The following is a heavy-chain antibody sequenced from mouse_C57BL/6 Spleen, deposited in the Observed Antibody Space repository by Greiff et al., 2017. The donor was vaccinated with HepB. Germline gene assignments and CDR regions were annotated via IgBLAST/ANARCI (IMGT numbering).Heavy chain of an antibody. J-gene: IGHJ4*01. CDR2: IYPGDGDT. Sequence: QVQLQQSGAELVKPGASVKISCKASGYAFSSYWMNWVKQRPGKGLEWIGQIYPGDGDTNYNGKFKGKATLTADKSSSTAYMQLSSLTSEDSAVYFCARGRDDYGYYAMDYWGQGTSVTVSS. CDR3: ARGRDDYGYYAMDY. D-gene: IGHD2-4*01. CDR1: GYAFSSYW. V-gene: IGHV1-80*01.